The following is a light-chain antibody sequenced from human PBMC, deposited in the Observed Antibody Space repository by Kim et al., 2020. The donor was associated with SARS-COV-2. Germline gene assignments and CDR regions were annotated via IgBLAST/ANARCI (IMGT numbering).Light chain of an antibody. CDR3: QQYGSSPPLT. Sequence: EIVLTQSPGTLSLSPGERATLSSRASQSVSSIYLAWYQQKPGQAPRLLIYGASSRATGIPDRFSGSGSGTDFTLTISRLEPEDFAVYYCQQYGSSPPLTFGGGTKVDIK. CDR1: QSVSSIY. V-gene: IGKV3-20*01. J-gene: IGKJ4*01. CDR2: GAS.